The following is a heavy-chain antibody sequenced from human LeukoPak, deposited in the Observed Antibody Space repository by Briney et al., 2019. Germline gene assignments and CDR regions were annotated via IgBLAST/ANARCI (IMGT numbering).Heavy chain of an antibody. Sequence: GWSLRLSCAASGFTFSSYWMSWLRQGPGKGRDGVANRKEDGSEEYYVDSVKGRFSISRDNAKTSLYLQMNSLRAEDTAVYYCARDWLAGNPYHAFDLWGKGPMVTVSS. CDR3: ARDWLAGNPYHAFDL. D-gene: IGHD3-22*01. CDR2: RKEDGSEE. CDR1: GFTFSSYW. V-gene: IGHV3-7*01. J-gene: IGHJ3*01.